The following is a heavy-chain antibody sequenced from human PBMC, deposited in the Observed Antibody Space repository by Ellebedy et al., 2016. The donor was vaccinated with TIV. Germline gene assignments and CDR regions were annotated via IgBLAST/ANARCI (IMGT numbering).Heavy chain of an antibody. D-gene: IGHD1-1*01. CDR1: GFRITDLG. V-gene: IGHV3-33*03. CDR2: LLTDGVEK. CDR3: ATDLGTRAFDL. Sequence: PGGSLRLSCVASGFRITDLGMHWVRQAPGKGLEWVTVLLTDGVEKYYGASVKGRFTVPRDDSKNTLYLQMNNLRVDDTALYYCATDLGTRAFDLWGQGAMVTVSS. J-gene: IGHJ3*01.